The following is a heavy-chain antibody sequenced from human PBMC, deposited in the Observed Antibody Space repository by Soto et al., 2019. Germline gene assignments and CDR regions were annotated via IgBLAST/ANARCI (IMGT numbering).Heavy chain of an antibody. CDR1: GGTFSSYA. Sequence: SVKVSCKASGGTFSSYAISWVRQAPGQGLEWMGGIIPIFGTANYAQKFQGRVTITADESTSTAYKELSSLRSEDTAVYYCARGPNEIVVVPAALHRYYYYYMDVWGKGTTVTVSS. D-gene: IGHD2-2*01. V-gene: IGHV1-69*13. J-gene: IGHJ6*03. CDR3: ARGPNEIVVVPAALHRYYYYYMDV. CDR2: IIPIFGTA.